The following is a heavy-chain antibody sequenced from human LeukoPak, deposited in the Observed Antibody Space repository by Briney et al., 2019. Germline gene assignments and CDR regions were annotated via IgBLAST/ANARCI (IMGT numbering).Heavy chain of an antibody. CDR3: ASIIAGAGISAMDV. D-gene: IGHD6-13*01. CDR2: IYYSGST. V-gene: IGHV4-39*01. CDR1: GGSISSSIYY. J-gene: IGHJ6*02. Sequence: SETLSLTCTVSGGSISSSIYYWGWIRQPPGKGLEWIGSIYYSGSTYYNPSLKSRVTISVDTSKNQFSLKLSSVTAADTAVYFCASIIAGAGISAMDVWGQGTTVTVS.